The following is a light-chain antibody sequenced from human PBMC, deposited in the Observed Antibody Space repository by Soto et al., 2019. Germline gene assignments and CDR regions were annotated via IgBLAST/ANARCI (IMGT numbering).Light chain of an antibody. CDR1: QTITSNY. CDR2: GVS. Sequence: EIGLTQSPGTLSLSPGERATLSCRACQTITSNYLAWYQQKPGQAPRLLIYGVSIRATGIPDRFSGGGSGTDFTLTISRLELEDFAVYPSQQYGSSLRPFGQGPKVE. CDR3: QQYGSSLRP. V-gene: IGKV3-20*01. J-gene: IGKJ1*01.